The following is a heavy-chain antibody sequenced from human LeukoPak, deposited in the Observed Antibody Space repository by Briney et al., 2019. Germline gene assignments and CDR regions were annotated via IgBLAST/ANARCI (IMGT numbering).Heavy chain of an antibody. Sequence: GGSLRLSCAASGFTFSSYAMSWVRQAPGKGLEWVSYISGSGSNKYYADSVKGRFTISRDNAKNSLYLQMNSLRVEDTAVYYCATSQSSVAGIVGDWGQGTLVTVSS. V-gene: IGHV3-48*04. J-gene: IGHJ4*02. CDR3: ATSQSSVAGIVGD. CDR1: GFTFSSYA. CDR2: ISGSGSNK. D-gene: IGHD6-19*01.